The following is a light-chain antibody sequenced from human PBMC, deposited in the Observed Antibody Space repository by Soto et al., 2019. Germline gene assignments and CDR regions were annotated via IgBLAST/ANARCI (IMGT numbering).Light chain of an antibody. CDR1: QSISDW. J-gene: IGKJ2*01. V-gene: IGKV1-5*01. Sequence: DIQMTQSPSTLSASVGDRVSITCRASQSISDWLAWYQQKPGEAPKLLIYDASGLESGAPSRFSGRGSGTEFILTISSLQPDDFATYYCQQYSSYRHTFGQGTRLDI. CDR3: QQYSSYRHT. CDR2: DAS.